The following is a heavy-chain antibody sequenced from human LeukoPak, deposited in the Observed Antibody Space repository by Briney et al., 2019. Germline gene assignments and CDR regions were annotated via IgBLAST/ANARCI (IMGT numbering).Heavy chain of an antibody. CDR3: ARGLWPSYAFDI. Sequence: PSETLSLTCTVSGGSISSYYWSWIRRPAGKGLEWIGRIYTSGSTNYNPSLKSRVTMSVDTSKNQFSLKRRSVTAADTAVYYCARGLWPSYAFDIWGQGTMVTVSS. CDR2: IYTSGST. CDR1: GGSISSYY. D-gene: IGHD2-21*01. V-gene: IGHV4-4*07. J-gene: IGHJ3*02.